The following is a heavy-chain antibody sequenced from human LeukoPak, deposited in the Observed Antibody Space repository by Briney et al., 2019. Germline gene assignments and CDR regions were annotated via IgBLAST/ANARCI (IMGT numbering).Heavy chain of an antibody. D-gene: IGHD2-2*01. V-gene: IGHV1-2*02. CDR2: INPNSGGT. J-gene: IGHJ5*02. CDR3: ARAGYCSSTGCQGPWFDP. CDR1: GYTFTGYY. Sequence: ASVKVSCKASGYTFTGYYMHWVRQAPGQGLEWMGWINPNSGGTNYAQKFQGRVTMTRDTSISTAYMELSRLRSDDTAVYYCARAGYCSSTGCQGPWFDPWGQGTLVTVSS.